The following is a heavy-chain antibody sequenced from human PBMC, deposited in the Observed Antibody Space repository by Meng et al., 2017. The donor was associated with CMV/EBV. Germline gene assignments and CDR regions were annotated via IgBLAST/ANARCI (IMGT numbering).Heavy chain of an antibody. CDR3: ALIKRGIGY. V-gene: IGHV4-34*01. CDR2: INHSGST. D-gene: IGHD6-13*01. J-gene: IGHJ4*02. CDR1: GGSFSGYY. Sequence: SETLSLTCAVYGGSFSGYYWSWIRQPPGKGLEWIGEINHSGSTNYNPSLKSRVTISVDTAKNQFSLKLSSVTAADTAVYYCALIKRGIGYWGQGTLVTVSS.